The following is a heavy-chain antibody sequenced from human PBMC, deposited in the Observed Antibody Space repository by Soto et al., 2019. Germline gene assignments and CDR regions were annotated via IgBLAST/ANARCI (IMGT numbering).Heavy chain of an antibody. Sequence: SETLSLTCFVSGTSISSTYWWTWVRQSPGKGLEWIGEIHHTGGTNYNPALKTRLTISVDKANNQFSLRLTSVTAADSAVYYCASSNIAAAGFYYYGMDVWGRGTTVTVSS. D-gene: IGHD6-13*01. J-gene: IGHJ6*02. CDR1: GTSISSTYW. CDR3: ASSNIAAAGFYYYGMDV. CDR2: IHHTGGT. V-gene: IGHV4-4*02.